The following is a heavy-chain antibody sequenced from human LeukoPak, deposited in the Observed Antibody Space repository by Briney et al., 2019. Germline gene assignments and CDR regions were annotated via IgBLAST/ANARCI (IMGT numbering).Heavy chain of an antibody. CDR3: ARAGVATITPAITMIVVVIPRWFDP. D-gene: IGHD3-22*01. V-gene: IGHV4-59*12. CDR2: IYYSGST. CDR1: GGSISSYY. J-gene: IGHJ5*02. Sequence: PSETLSLTCTVSGGSISSYYWSWIRQPPGKGLEWIGYIYYSGSTNYNPSLKSRVTISVDTSKNQFSLKLSSVTAADTAVYYCARAGVATITPAITMIVVVIPRWFDPWGQGTLVTVSS.